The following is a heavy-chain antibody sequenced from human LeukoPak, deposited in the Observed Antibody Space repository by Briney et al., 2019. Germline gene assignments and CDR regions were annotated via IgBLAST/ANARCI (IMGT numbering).Heavy chain of an antibody. V-gene: IGHV3-30*04. D-gene: IGHD2-8*01. Sequence: PGGSLRLSCAASGFTFSSYAMHWVRQAPGKGLEWVAVISYDGSNKYYADSVKGRFTISRDNAKNSLYLQMNSLRAEDTAVYYCASLGVSAVYEWGQGTLVTVSS. CDR3: ASLGVSAVYE. CDR1: GFTFSSYA. J-gene: IGHJ4*02. CDR2: ISYDGSNK.